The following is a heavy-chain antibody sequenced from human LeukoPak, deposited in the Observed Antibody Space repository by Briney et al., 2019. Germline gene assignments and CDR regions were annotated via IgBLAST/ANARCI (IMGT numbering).Heavy chain of an antibody. J-gene: IGHJ4*02. Sequence: SETLSLTCTASGDSLSAYYWSWLRQPPGKGLEWIGYIHYSGSTSYNPSLKSRVTISVDPSKNLFSLRLNSVTAADTAVYYCARSLMYYDFLTGYSPQNFDYWGQGTLVSVSS. D-gene: IGHD3-9*01. CDR1: GDSLSAYY. CDR2: IHYSGST. CDR3: ARSLMYYDFLTGYSPQNFDY. V-gene: IGHV4-59*01.